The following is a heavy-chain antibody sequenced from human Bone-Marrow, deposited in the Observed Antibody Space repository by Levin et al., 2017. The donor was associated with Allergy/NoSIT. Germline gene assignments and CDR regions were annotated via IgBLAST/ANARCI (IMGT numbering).Heavy chain of an antibody. V-gene: IGHV3-33*01. CDR1: GFTFSSYG. CDR2: IWYAGSNK. D-gene: IGHD3-22*01. CDR3: ARDYYHSRGYVPFDY. Sequence: GGSLRLSCAASGFTFSSYGMHWVRQAPGKGLEWVSVIWYAGSNKYYADSVKGRFTISRDNSKNTLYLQMNSLRAEDTAVYYCARDYYHSRGYVPFDYWGQGTLVTVSS. J-gene: IGHJ4*02.